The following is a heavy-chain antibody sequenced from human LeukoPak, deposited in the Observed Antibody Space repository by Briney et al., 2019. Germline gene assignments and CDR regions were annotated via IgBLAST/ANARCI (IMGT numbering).Heavy chain of an antibody. CDR1: GYTFTSYG. D-gene: IGHD2/OR15-2a*01. CDR2: INTNTGNP. CDR3: ARARYCIGTTCPAGYYGMDV. V-gene: IGHV7-4-1*02. Sequence: ASVKVSCKASGYTFTSYGISWVRQAPGQGLEWMGWINTNTGNPTYAQGFTGRSVFSLDTSVSTAYLEISNLKAEDTAVYYCARARYCIGTTCPAGYYGMDVWGQGTTVTVSS. J-gene: IGHJ6*02.